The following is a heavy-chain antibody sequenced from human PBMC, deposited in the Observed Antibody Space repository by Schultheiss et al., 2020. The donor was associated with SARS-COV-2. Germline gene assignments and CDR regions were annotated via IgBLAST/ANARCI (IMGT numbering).Heavy chain of an antibody. J-gene: IGHJ4*02. V-gene: IGHV4-39*02. CDR3: ARDFAVVNPGLDY. CDR1: GGSISSYY. Sequence: SETLSLTCTVSGGSISSYYWGWIRQPPGKGLEWIGSIYYSGSTYYNPSLKSRVTISVDTSKNQFSLKLSSVTAADTAVYYCARDFAVVNPGLDYWGQGTLVTVSS. D-gene: IGHD4-23*01. CDR2: IYYSGST.